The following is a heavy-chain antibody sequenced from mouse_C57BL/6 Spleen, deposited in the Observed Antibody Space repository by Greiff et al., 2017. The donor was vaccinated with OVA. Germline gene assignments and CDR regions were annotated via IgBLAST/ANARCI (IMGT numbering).Heavy chain of an antibody. CDR3: ARDSSGYGFDY. D-gene: IGHD3-2*02. CDR2: IYPGDGDT. V-gene: IGHV1-82*01. J-gene: IGHJ2*01. CDR1: GYAFSSSW. Sequence: VQLMESGPELVKPGASVKISCKASGYAFSSSWMNWVKQRPGKGLEWIGRIYPGDGDTNYNGKFKGKATLTADKSSSTAYMQLSSLTSEDAAVYFCARDSSGYGFDYWGQGTTLTVSS.